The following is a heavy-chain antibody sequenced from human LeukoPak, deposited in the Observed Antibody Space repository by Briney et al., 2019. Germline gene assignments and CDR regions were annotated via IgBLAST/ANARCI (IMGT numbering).Heavy chain of an antibody. V-gene: IGHV4-39*07. D-gene: IGHD6-13*01. Sequence: PSETLSLTCTVSGGSISSSSYYWGWIRQPPGKGLEWIGSIYYSGSTYYNPSLKSRVTISVDTSKNQFSLKLSSVTAADTAVYYCARGRGITTARGVRPWGQGTLVTVSS. CDR2: IYYSGST. CDR3: ARGRGITTARGVRP. CDR1: GGSISSSSYY. J-gene: IGHJ5*02.